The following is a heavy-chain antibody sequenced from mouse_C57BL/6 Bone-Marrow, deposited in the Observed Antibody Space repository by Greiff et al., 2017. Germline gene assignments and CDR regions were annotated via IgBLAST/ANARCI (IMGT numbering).Heavy chain of an antibody. CDR3: ARTFITTVVVPDY. CDR1: GYTFTSYW. J-gene: IGHJ2*01. CDR2: IYPGSGST. D-gene: IGHD1-1*01. Sequence: VQLQQSGAELVKPGASVKMSCKASGYTFTSYWITWVKQRPGQGLEWIGDIYPGSGSTNYNEKFKSKATLTVDTSSSTAYMQLSSLTSEDSAVYYCARTFITTVVVPDYWGQGTTLTVSS. V-gene: IGHV1-55*01.